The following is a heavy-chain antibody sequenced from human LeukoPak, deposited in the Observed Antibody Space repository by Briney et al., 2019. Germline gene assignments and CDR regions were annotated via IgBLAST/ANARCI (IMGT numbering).Heavy chain of an antibody. CDR1: GGTFISYA. CDR3: ARDPGLLWYFDL. J-gene: IGHJ2*01. CDR2: IIPIFGTA. Sequence: ASVKVSCKASGGTFISYAISWVRQAPGQGLEWMGRIIPIFGTANYAQKFQGRVTITTDESTSTAYMELSSLRSEDTAVYYCARDPGLLWYFDLWGRGTLVTVSS. V-gene: IGHV1-69*05. D-gene: IGHD2-15*01.